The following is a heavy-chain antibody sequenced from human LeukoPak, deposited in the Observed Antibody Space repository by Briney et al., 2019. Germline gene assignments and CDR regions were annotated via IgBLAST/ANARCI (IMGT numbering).Heavy chain of an antibody. J-gene: IGHJ2*01. CDR3: AKASDSSGYLWYLDL. Sequence: PGGSLRLSCAASRFTFSNYAMNWVRQAPGKGLEWVSGIISGGSTYYADSVKGRFTISRDNSKHSLYLQMNSLRAEDTAVYYCAKASDSSGYLWYLDLWGRGTLVTVSS. CDR2: IISGGST. CDR1: RFTFSNYA. V-gene: IGHV3-23*01. D-gene: IGHD3-22*01.